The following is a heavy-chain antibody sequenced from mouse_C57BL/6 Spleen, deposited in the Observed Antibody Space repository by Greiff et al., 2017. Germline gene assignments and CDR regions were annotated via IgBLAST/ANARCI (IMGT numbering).Heavy chain of an antibody. CDR1: GFTFSSYA. J-gene: IGHJ4*01. CDR3: ARRGHGWSYAMDC. D-gene: IGHD2-3*01. Sequence: EVQLVESGGGLVKPGGSLKLSCAASGFTFSSYAMSWVRQTPEKRLEWVATISDGGSYTYYPDNVKGRFTISRDNAKNNLYLQMSHLKSEDTSMYYYARRGHGWSYAMDCWGQGASVSVSS. CDR2: ISDGGSYT. V-gene: IGHV5-4*01.